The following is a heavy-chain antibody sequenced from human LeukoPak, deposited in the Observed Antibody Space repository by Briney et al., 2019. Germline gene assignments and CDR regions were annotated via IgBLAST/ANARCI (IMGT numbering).Heavy chain of an antibody. CDR2: INTNTGNP. V-gene: IGHV7-4-1*02. D-gene: IGHD3-10*01. CDR1: GYTFTSYA. Sequence: ASVKVSCKASGYTFTSYAMNWVRQAPGQGLEWMGWINTNTGNPTYAQGFTGRFVFSLDTSVSTAYLQISSLKAEDTAVYYCARRVIWFGEFNAFDIWGQGTMVTVSS. CDR3: ARRVIWFGEFNAFDI. J-gene: IGHJ3*02.